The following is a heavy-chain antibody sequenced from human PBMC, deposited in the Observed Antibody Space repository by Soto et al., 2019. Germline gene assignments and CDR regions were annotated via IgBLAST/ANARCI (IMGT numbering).Heavy chain of an antibody. Sequence: ASVKVSCKVSGYTLTELSMHWVRQAPGKGLEWMGGFDPEDGETIYAQKFQDRVTMTEDTSTDTAYMELSSLRSEDTAVYYCATDHGGRAAAGFDAFDIWGQGTMVTVSS. CDR2: FDPEDGET. V-gene: IGHV1-24*01. D-gene: IGHD6-13*01. CDR3: ATDHGGRAAAGFDAFDI. CDR1: GYTLTELS. J-gene: IGHJ3*02.